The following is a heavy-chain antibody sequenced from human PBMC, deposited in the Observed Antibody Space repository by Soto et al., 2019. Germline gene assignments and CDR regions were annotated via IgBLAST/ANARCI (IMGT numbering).Heavy chain of an antibody. V-gene: IGHV5-10-1*01. J-gene: IGHJ3*02. CDR1: GYSFTSYW. CDR3: ARQVKDIVVVPAADDAFDI. Sequence: GSLKISCKGSGYSFTSYWISWVRQMPGKGLEWMGRIDPRDSYTNYSPSFQGHVTISADKSISTAYLQGSSLKASDTAMYYCARQVKDIVVVPAADDAFDIWGQGTMVTVSS. CDR2: IDPRDSYT. D-gene: IGHD2-2*01.